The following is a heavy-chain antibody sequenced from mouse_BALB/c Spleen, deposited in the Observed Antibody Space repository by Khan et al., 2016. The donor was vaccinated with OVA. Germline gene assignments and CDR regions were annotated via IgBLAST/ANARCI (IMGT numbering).Heavy chain of an antibody. CDR3: ARDYLGNGEFVY. V-gene: IGHV1S132*01. Sequence: QVQLQQSGAELVKPGASVKLSCKTSGYTFTSYWIQWVKQRPGQGLGWIGKIFPGTGTTYYNENFKGKATLTVDTSSSTAYLQVSSLTSEDSAVVICARDYLGNGEFVYWGQGTLVTVSP. J-gene: IGHJ3*01. CDR2: IFPGTGTT. D-gene: IGHD2-1*01. CDR1: GYTFTSYW.